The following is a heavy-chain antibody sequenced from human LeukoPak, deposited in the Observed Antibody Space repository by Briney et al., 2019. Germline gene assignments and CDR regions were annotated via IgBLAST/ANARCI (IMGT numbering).Heavy chain of an antibody. CDR1: GYTFTSYG. V-gene: IGHV1-18*01. D-gene: IGHD3-3*01. Sequence: ASVKVSCKASGYTFTSYGISWVRQAPGQGLEWMGWISAYNGNTNYAQKLQGRVTMTTDTSTSTAYMELRSLRSDDTAVYYCARGYRGDFWSGYNWFDPWGQGTLVTVSS. CDR3: ARGYRGDFWSGYNWFDP. J-gene: IGHJ5*02. CDR2: ISAYNGNT.